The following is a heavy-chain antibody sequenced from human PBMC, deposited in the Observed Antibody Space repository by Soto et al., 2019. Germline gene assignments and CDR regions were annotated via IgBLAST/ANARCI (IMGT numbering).Heavy chain of an antibody. CDR2: IIPIFGTA. D-gene: IGHD3-10*01. CDR3: ARTYYYGSGSYYTPLDY. Sequence: GASVKVSCKASGGTFSSYAISWVRQAPGQGLEWMGGIIPIFGTANYAQKFQGRVTITADESTSTAYMELSSLRSEDTAVYYCARTYYYGSGSYYTPLDYWGQGTLVTVSS. V-gene: IGHV1-69*13. CDR1: GGTFSSYA. J-gene: IGHJ4*02.